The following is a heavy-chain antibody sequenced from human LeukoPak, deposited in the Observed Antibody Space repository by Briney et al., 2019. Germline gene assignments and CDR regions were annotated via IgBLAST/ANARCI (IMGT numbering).Heavy chain of an antibody. D-gene: IGHD3-10*01. J-gene: IGHJ4*02. Sequence: GGSLRLSCTASGFTFGDYAMSWVRQAPGKGLEWVSAISGSGGSTYYADSVKGRFTISRDNSKNTLYLQMNSLRAEDTAVYYCAKDHDYYGDYFDYWGQGTLVTVSS. V-gene: IGHV3-23*01. CDR2: ISGSGGST. CDR3: AKDHDYYGDYFDY. CDR1: GFTFGDYA.